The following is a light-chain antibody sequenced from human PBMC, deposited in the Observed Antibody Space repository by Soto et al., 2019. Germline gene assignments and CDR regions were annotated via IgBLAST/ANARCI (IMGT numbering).Light chain of an antibody. CDR1: SSDIGFYNY. CDR3: SSYAGSNNLV. J-gene: IGLJ2*01. CDR2: EVN. V-gene: IGLV2-8*01. Sequence: QPVLTQPPSASGSPGQSVTISCTGTSSDIGFYNYVSWYQQHPGKAPKLMIYEVNKRPSGVPDRFSGSKSGNTASLTVSGLQGEDEADYYCSSYAGSNNLVFGGGTKLTVL.